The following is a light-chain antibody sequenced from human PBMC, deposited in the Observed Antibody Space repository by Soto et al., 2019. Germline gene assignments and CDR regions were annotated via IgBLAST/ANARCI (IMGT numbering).Light chain of an antibody. J-gene: IGLJ2*01. V-gene: IGLV1-44*01. CDR1: TSNIGTNT. CDR2: SND. CDR3: ATWDDSLNVV. Sequence: QSVLTQSPSASGTPGQRVSISCSGSTSNIGTNTVSWYQHVPGTALKLLIYSNDQRPSAVPGRFSGSKSGTSASLAISGLLSEDEADYYCATWDDSLNVVFGGGTKLTVL.